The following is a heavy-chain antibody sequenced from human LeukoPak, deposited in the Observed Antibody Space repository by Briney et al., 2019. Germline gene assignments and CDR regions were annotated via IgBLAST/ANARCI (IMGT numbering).Heavy chain of an antibody. Sequence: GGSLRLSCAASGFTFSSYSMNWVRQAPGKGLEWVSYISSSSSTIYYADSVKGRFTISRDNAKNSLYLQMNSLRAEDTAVYYCARGSEAPGFDPWGQGTLVTVSS. CDR2: ISSSSSTI. V-gene: IGHV3-48*01. CDR1: GFTFSSYS. CDR3: ARGSEAPGFDP. J-gene: IGHJ5*02. D-gene: IGHD6-6*01.